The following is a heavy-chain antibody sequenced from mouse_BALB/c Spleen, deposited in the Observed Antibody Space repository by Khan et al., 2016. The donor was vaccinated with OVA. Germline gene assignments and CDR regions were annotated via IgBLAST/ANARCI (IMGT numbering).Heavy chain of an antibody. V-gene: IGHV9-2-1*01. Sequence: QIQLVQSGPELMKPGESVKISCKASGYTFTDYSMHWVKQAPGKGLKWMGWINTETGEPTYADDFKGRFAFSLETSASTAYLQINNLKNEDTATWFCASGLKYGNFDYWGQGTTLTVSS. CDR3: ASGLKYGNFDY. CDR2: INTETGEP. CDR1: GYTFTDYS. J-gene: IGHJ2*01. D-gene: IGHD2-1*01.